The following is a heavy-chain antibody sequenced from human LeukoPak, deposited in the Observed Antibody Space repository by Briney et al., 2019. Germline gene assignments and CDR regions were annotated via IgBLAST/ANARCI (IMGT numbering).Heavy chain of an antibody. D-gene: IGHD5/OR15-5a*01. CDR1: GYTFTSYY. J-gene: IGHJ4*02. CDR2: INPSGGST. CDR3: ARSRSTPGYFDY. V-gene: IGHV1-46*01. Sequence: ASVKVSCKASGYTFTSYYMHWVRQAPGQGLEWMGIINPSGGSTSYAQKFQGRVTITADESTSTAYMELSSLRSEDTAVYYCARSRSTPGYFDYWGQGTLVTVSS.